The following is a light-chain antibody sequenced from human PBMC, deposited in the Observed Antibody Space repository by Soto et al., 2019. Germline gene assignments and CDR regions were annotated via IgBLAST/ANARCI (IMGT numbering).Light chain of an antibody. J-gene: IGKJ5*01. Sequence: DIVMTQSPLSLPVTPGEPASISCRSSQSLLHSNGYNYLDWYLQKPGQSPQLLIYLRSNRASGGXDXXSGSGSGTKFTLKISRVEAEDVGDYYCMQTLQSPITFGQGTRLEMK. CDR3: MQTLQSPIT. V-gene: IGKV2-28*01. CDR2: LRS. CDR1: QSLLHSNGYNY.